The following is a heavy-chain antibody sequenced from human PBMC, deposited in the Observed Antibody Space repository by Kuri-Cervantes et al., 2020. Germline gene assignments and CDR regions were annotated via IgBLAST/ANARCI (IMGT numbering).Heavy chain of an antibody. D-gene: IGHD6-6*01. CDR1: GYTFTGYY. CDR2: MNPNSGNT. V-gene: IGHV1-8*02. Sequence: ASVKVSCKASGYTFTGYYMHWVRQAPGQGLEWMGWMNPNSGNTGYAQKFQGRVTMTRNTSISTAYMELSSLRSEDTAVYYCARDRRSIAARVFWNWGQGTLVTVSS. J-gene: IGHJ4*02. CDR3: ARDRRSIAARVFWN.